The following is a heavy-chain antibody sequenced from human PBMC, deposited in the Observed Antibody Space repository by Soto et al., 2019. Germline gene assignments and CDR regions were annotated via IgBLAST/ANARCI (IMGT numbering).Heavy chain of an antibody. CDR1: GFGFTSYW. Sequence: DSLKISCKMSGFGFTSYWIGWVRQMPGKGLEWMGIIYPGDSDTRYSPSFQGHVSISADKSITTAYLQWSSLKASDTAMYYCERLPRATGARNGHIDYWGQGTLVTISS. V-gene: IGHV5-51*01. CDR2: IYPGDSDT. CDR3: ERLPRATGARNGHIDY. J-gene: IGHJ4*02. D-gene: IGHD2-8*02.